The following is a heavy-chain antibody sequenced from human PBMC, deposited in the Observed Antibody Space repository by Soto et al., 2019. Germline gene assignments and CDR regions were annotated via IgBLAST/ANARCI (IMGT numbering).Heavy chain of an antibody. Sequence: ASVKVSCKASGYTFTSYDINWVRQATGQGLEWMGWMNPNSGNTGYAQKFQGRVTMTRNTSISTAYMELSSLRSGDTAVYYCARAYYYDSSGYNWFDPWGQGTLVTVSS. J-gene: IGHJ5*02. CDR1: GYTFTSYD. D-gene: IGHD3-22*01. CDR2: MNPNSGNT. CDR3: ARAYYYDSSGYNWFDP. V-gene: IGHV1-8*01.